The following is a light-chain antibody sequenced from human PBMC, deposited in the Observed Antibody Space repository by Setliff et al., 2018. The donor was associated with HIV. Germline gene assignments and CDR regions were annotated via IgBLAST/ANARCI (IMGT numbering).Light chain of an antibody. Sequence: ALTQPASVSGSPGQSITISCTGTSSDVGGYNYVSWYQQHPGKAPKLMIYDVSKRPSGVSNRFSGSKSANTASLTISGFQAEDGADYYCSSYTISSTLVFGGGTKVTVL. CDR1: SSDVGGYNY. CDR3: SSYTISSTLV. J-gene: IGLJ2*01. V-gene: IGLV2-14*01. CDR2: DVS.